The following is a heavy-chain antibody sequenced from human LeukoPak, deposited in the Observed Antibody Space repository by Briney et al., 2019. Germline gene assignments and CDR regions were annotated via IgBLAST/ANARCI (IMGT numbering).Heavy chain of an antibody. CDR1: GGSISSYH. Sequence: PSETLSLTCTVSGGSISSYHWSWIRQPPGEGLEWIGYIYYSGSTNYSPSLQSRISISVDTSKSQFSLKLRSVTAADTAVYYCAGHMCGGSYYYFDYWGKGTLVTVSS. V-gene: IGHV4-59*08. CDR2: IYYSGST. CDR3: AGHMCGGSYYYFDY. J-gene: IGHJ4*02. D-gene: IGHD1-26*01.